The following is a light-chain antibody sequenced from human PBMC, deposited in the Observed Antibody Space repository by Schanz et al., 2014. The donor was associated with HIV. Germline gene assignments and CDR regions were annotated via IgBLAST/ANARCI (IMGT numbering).Light chain of an antibody. CDR1: SSDVGSYDY. V-gene: IGLV2-11*01. CDR3: VSYTGTNNPV. CDR2: NVN. Sequence: QSVLIQPPSVSGSPGQSVTISCTGTSSDVGSYDYVSWYQQHPGTVPKPMIYNVNTQPSRVPDRFSGSKSGNTASMTISGLQAEDEADYYCVSYTGTNNPVFRGGTKLTVL. J-gene: IGLJ2*01.